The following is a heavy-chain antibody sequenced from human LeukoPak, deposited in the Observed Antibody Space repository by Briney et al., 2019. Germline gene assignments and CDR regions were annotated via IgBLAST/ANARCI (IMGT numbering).Heavy chain of an antibody. Sequence: SETLSLTCTVSGYSISSGYYWGWIRQPPGKGLEWIGSIYHSGSTYYNPSLKSRVTISVDTSKNQFSLKLSSVTAADTAVYYCARLPNTMVRGPLAHPPLGWGQGTLVTVSS. J-gene: IGHJ4*02. V-gene: IGHV4-38-2*02. CDR3: ARLPNTMVRGPLAHPPLG. CDR1: GYSISSGYY. CDR2: IYHSGST. D-gene: IGHD3-10*01.